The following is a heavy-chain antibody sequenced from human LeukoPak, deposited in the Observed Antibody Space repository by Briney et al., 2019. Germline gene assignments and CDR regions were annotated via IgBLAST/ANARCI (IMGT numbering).Heavy chain of an antibody. CDR1: GFTFSSYW. J-gene: IGHJ6*02. V-gene: IGHV3-74*01. CDR3: AREHGLDV. CDR2: INSDGSNR. Sequence: GGSLRLSCAASGFTFSSYWMHWVRQAPGKGLVWVSHINSDGSNRGYADSVKGRFTISRDNAKNTLYLQMNSLRAEDTAVYYCAREHGLDVWGQGTTVTVSS.